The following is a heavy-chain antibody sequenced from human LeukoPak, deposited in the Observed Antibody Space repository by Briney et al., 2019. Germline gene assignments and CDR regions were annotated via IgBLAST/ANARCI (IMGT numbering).Heavy chain of an antibody. D-gene: IGHD6-6*01. CDR3: ARMSSHYYYYYMDV. V-gene: IGHV4-59*01. J-gene: IGHJ6*03. CDR2: IYYSGST. CDR1: GGSISSYY. Sequence: SETLSLTCTVSGGSISSYYWSWIRQPPGKGLEWIGYIYYSGSTNYNPSLKSRVTISVDTSKNQFSLKLSSVTAADTAVYYCARMSSHYYYYYMDVWGKGTTVTISS.